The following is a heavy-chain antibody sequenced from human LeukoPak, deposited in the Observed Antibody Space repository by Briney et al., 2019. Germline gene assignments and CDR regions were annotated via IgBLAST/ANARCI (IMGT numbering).Heavy chain of an antibody. V-gene: IGHV3-21*01. CDR2: ISSSSNYI. Sequence: GGSLRLSCAASGFTFSSYSINWVRQAPGKGLEWVSSISSSSNYIYYADSVKGRFTISRDNAKNSLYLQMNSLRAEDTAVYYCAREAPSNGVCYDYWGQGTLVTVSS. J-gene: IGHJ4*02. D-gene: IGHD2-8*01. CDR1: GFTFSSYS. CDR3: AREAPSNGVCYDY.